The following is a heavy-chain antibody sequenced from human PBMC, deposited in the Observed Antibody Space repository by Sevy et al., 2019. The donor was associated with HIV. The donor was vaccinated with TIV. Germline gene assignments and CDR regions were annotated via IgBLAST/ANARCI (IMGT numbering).Heavy chain of an antibody. D-gene: IGHD3-22*01. CDR1: GFTFSSYA. CDR2: ISGSGGNT. V-gene: IGHV3-23*01. Sequence: GGSLRLSCAASGFTFSSYAMSWVRQAPGKGLEWVSAISGSGGNTYYADSVKGRFTISRDNSKNTLYLQMNSLRAEDTAVYYCAKDLTAYYYDSSGHFDAFDIWGQGTMVTVSS. J-gene: IGHJ3*02. CDR3: AKDLTAYYYDSSGHFDAFDI.